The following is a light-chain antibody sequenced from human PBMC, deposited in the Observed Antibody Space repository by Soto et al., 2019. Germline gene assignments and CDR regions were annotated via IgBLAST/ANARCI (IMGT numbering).Light chain of an antibody. J-gene: IGLJ1*01. CDR1: SSYVGGYDY. CDR3: SSCTSSSTHV. CDR2: DVN. Sequence: QSVLTQPASVSGSPGQSIAISCTGASSYVGGYDYVSWYQQLPGKAPKLMIYDVNNRPSGASNRFSGSKSGNTASLTISGLQAEDEADYYRSSCTSSSTHVFVTGTKVTV. V-gene: IGLV2-14*03.